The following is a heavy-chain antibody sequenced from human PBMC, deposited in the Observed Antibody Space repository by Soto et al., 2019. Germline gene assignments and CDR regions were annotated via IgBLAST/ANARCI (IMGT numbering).Heavy chain of an antibody. D-gene: IGHD3-22*01. V-gene: IGHV1-69*01. CDR3: ARDLSPRGYYYPYYYGMDV. Sequence: QVQLVQSGAEVKKPGSSVKVSCKAFGGTFSRYAISWVRQAPGQGLEWMGGIIPILGTATYAQKFQGRVTITADESTSTAYMELSSLRSDDTAVYYCARDLSPRGYYYPYYYGMDVWGQGTTVTVSS. CDR2: IIPILGTA. CDR1: GGTFSRYA. J-gene: IGHJ6*02.